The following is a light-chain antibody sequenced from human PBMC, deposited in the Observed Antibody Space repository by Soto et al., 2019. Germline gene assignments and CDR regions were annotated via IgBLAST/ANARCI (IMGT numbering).Light chain of an antibody. CDR1: EDISSY. CDR3: KQFKNYPIT. Sequence: QFTQSPSSLSASVGYRGTFTCRSSEDISSYLVWYQQKPGAAPKLLIYAASALHSGVPSRFSGSGSGTDFTLTISSLHTEDFAVYFCKQFKNYPITFGKGTRLEIK. V-gene: IGKV1-9*01. J-gene: IGKJ5*01. CDR2: AAS.